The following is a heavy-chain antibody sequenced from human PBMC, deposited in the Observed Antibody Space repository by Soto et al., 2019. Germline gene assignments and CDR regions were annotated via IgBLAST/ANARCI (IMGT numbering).Heavy chain of an antibody. CDR1: GYTFTSYG. J-gene: IGHJ4*02. CDR3: VRAVVAARRFDHGDY. D-gene: IGHD6-6*01. V-gene: IGHV1-18*04. CDR2: ISAYNGNT. Sequence: ASVKVSCKASGYTFTSYGISWVRQAPGQGLEWMGWISAYNGNTNYAQKLQGRVTMTTDTSTSTAYMELRSLRSDDTAVYYCVRAVVAARRFDHGDYWGQGTLVTVSS.